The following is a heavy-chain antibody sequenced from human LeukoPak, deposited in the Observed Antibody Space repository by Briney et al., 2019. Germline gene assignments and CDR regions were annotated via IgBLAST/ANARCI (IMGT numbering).Heavy chain of an antibody. CDR1: GFTFSSYW. CDR3: ASSRASYSGSFYYYYGMDV. V-gene: IGHV3-7*01. Sequence: GRSLRLSCAASGFTFSSYWMSWVRQAPGKGLEWVANIKQDGSEKYYVDSVKGRFTISRDNAKNSLYLQMNSLRAEDTAVYYCASSRASYSGSFYYYYGMDVWGQGTTVTVSS. J-gene: IGHJ6*02. D-gene: IGHD5-12*01. CDR2: IKQDGSEK.